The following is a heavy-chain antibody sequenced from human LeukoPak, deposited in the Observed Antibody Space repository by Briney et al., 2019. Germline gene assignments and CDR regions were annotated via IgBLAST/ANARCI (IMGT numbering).Heavy chain of an antibody. CDR1: GFTFSSYA. CDR2: ISGSGGST. J-gene: IGHJ6*02. D-gene: IGHD3-3*01. CDR3: AGWSRTEPDYYYGMDV. V-gene: IGHV3-23*01. Sequence: GGSLRLSCAASGFTFSSYAMSWVRQAPGKGLEWVSAISGSGGSTYYADSVKGRFTISRDNSKNTLYLRMNSLRAEDTAVYYCAGWSRTEPDYYYGMDVWGQGTTVTVSS.